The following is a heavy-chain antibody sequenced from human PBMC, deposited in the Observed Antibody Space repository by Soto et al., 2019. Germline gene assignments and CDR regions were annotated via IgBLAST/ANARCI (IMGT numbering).Heavy chain of an antibody. D-gene: IGHD2-2*01. Sequence: ASVKVSCKASGYTFTTYYMHWVRQAPGQGLEWMGIINPRGGGTSYAQKFQDRVTMTRDTSTSTVYMELSSLRSEDTAVYYCARGPATAPDAYWGLGTLVTVSS. CDR1: GYTFTTYY. J-gene: IGHJ4*02. CDR2: INPRGGGT. CDR3: ARGPATAPDAY. V-gene: IGHV1-46*01.